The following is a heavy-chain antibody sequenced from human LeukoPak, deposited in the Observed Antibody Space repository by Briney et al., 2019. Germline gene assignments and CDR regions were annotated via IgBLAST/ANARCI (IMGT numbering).Heavy chain of an antibody. CDR1: GGSISSYY. CDR2: IYYSGST. V-gene: IGHV4-59*08. Sequence: TSETLSLTCTVSGGSISSYYWSWIQQPPGKGLEWIGYIYYSGSTNYNPSLKSRVTISVDTSKNQFSLKLSSVIAADTAVYYCARGPSLYYDFWSGYFDYWGQGTLVTVSS. D-gene: IGHD3-3*01. J-gene: IGHJ4*02. CDR3: ARGPSLYYDFWSGYFDY.